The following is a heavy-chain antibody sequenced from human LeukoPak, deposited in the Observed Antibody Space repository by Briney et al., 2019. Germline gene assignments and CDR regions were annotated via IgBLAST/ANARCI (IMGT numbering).Heavy chain of an antibody. V-gene: IGHV1-69*13. D-gene: IGHD3-22*01. CDR1: GGTFSSYA. CDR3: ARAIPDSSGYLGDYFDY. CDR2: IIPIFGTA. Sequence: SVKASCKASGGTFSSYAISWVRQAPGQGLEWMGGIIPIFGTANYAQKFQGRVTITADESTSTAYMELSSLRSEDTAVYYCARAIPDSSGYLGDYFDYWGQGTLVTVSS. J-gene: IGHJ4*02.